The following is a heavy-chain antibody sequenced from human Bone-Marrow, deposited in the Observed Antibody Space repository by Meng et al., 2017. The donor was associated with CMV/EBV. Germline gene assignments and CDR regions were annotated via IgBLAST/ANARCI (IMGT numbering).Heavy chain of an antibody. CDR2: ISGSGGTT. CDR3: VKDRLGILTYCSSTNCPGGGY. V-gene: IGHV3-23*01. J-gene: IGHJ4*02. D-gene: IGHD2-2*01. Sequence: GGSLRLSCAASGFTFSSYAMSWVRQAPGKGLEWVSAISGSGGTTYYADSVKGRFTISRDNSKNTLYLQMNSLRAEDTAVYYCVKDRLGILTYCSSTNCPGGGYWGQGTLVTVSS. CDR1: GFTFSSYA.